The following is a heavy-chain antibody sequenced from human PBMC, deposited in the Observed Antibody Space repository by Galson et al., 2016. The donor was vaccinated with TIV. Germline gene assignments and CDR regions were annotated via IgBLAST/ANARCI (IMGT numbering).Heavy chain of an antibody. CDR2: ISNTGNTI. CDR1: GVTLSDYY. V-gene: IGHV3-11*01. J-gene: IGHJ4*02. CDR3: ATSPPYSDFWSRWDD. D-gene: IGHD3-3*01. Sequence: SLRLSCAASGVTLSDYYISWIRQAPGKGLEWVSYISNTGNTIYYADSVRGRFTISRDIAQNSVSLQMNSLRVEDTALYYCATSPPYSDFWSRWDDWGQGTLVTVSS.